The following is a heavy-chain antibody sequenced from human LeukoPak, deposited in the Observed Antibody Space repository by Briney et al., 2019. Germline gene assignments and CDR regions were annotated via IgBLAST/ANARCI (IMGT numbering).Heavy chain of an antibody. CDR3: ARDRDSSGIDY. V-gene: IGHV4-34*01. CDR1: DGSFSGYY. J-gene: IGHJ4*02. D-gene: IGHD3-22*01. CDR2: INHSGST. Sequence: SETLSLTCAVYDGSFSGYYWSWIRQPPGKGLEWIGEINHSGSTNYNPSLKSRVTISLDTSKNQFSLKLSSVTAADTAVYYCARDRDSSGIDYWGQGTLVTVSS.